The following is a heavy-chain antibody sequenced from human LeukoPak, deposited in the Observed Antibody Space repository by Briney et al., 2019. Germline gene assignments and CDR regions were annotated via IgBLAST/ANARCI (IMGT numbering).Heavy chain of an antibody. D-gene: IGHD1-26*01. CDR1: GYSISSGYY. J-gene: IGHJ4*02. Sequence: RPSETLSLTCAVSGYSISSGYYWGWIRQPPGKGLEWIGSIYHSGSTYYNPSLKSRVTISVDTSKNQFSLKLSSVTAADTAVYYCARQDGGATDWGQGTLVTVS. V-gene: IGHV4-38-2*01. CDR3: ARQDGGATD. CDR2: IYHSGST.